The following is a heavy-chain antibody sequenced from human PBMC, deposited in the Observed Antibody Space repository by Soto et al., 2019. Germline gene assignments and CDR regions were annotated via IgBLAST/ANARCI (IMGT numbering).Heavy chain of an antibody. CDR1: GGSISSGDYY. J-gene: IGHJ4*02. CDR3: ASRHSSPYFDY. Sequence: QVQLQESGPGLVKPSQTLSLTCTVSGGSISSGDYYWSWIRQPPGKGLEWIGSIYYSGSTYYNPSLKSRVTISVDKSKNQFSLKLNSVTAADTAVDYCASRHSSPYFDYWGQGTLVTVSS. CDR2: IYYSGST. D-gene: IGHD6-13*01. V-gene: IGHV4-30-4*01.